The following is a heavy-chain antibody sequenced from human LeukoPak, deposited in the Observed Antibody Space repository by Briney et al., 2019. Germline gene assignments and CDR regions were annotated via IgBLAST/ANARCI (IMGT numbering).Heavy chain of an antibody. V-gene: IGHV4-39*01. J-gene: IGHJ3*02. CDR2: IYYSGNT. CDR3: AGHVKGGPHDAFDI. D-gene: IGHD2/OR15-2a*01. Sequence: SETLSLTCTVSGGSISSSSYFWGWIRQPPGKGLEWIGSIYYSGNTYYNPSLKSRVTISVDTSKNQFSLILSSVTASDTAVYYCAGHVKGGPHDAFDIWGQGTMVTVSS. CDR1: GGSISSSSYF.